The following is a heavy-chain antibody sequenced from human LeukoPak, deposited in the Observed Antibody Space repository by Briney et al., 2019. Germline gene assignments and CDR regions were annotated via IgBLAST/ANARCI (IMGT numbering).Heavy chain of an antibody. V-gene: IGHV4-61*02. CDR3: ARRGFGQGAFDI. Sequence: PSETLSLTCTVSGGSISSGSYYWSWIRQPAGKGLEWIGRIYTSGSTNYNPSLKSRVTISVDTSKNQFSLKLSSVTAADTAVYYCARRGFGQGAFDIWGQGTMVTVSS. J-gene: IGHJ3*02. D-gene: IGHD3-10*01. CDR2: IYTSGST. CDR1: GGSISSGSYY.